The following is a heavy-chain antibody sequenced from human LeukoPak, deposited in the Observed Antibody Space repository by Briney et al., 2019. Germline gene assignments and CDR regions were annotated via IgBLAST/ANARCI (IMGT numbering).Heavy chain of an antibody. V-gene: IGHV7-4-1*02. D-gene: IGHD4-17*01. J-gene: IGHJ4*02. CDR3: ARVIGDYVFDY. CDR1: GYTFTSYA. CDR2: INTNTGNP. Sequence: GASVKVSCKASGYTFTSYAMNWVRRAPGQGLEWMGWINTNTGNPTYAQGFTGQFVFSLNTSVSTAYLQISSLKAEDTAVYYSARVIGDYVFDYWGQGTLVTVSS.